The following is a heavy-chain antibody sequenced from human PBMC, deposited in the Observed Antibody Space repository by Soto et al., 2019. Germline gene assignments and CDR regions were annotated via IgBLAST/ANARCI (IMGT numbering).Heavy chain of an antibody. Sequence: GGSLRPSCAGSGFAFSTFDIHWVRQAPGKGLEWVSGIGTLSDTFYAASVQGRFTISRQNAKNSVYLQMNSLRAGDTAFYYCARGRSFSYDSTPPPMFDPWGQGPMVTFYS. J-gene: IGHJ5*02. D-gene: IGHD3-10*01. CDR1: GFAFSTFD. CDR3: ARGRSFSYDSTPPPMFDP. CDR2: IGTLSDT. V-gene: IGHV3-13*01.